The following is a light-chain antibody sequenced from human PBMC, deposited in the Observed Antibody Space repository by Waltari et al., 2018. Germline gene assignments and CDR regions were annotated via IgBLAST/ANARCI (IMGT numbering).Light chain of an antibody. CDR1: QSLLHSNGYNY. Sequence: DIVMTQSPLSLPVTPGEPASISCRSIQSLLHSNGYNYLDWYLQKPGQSPQLLIYLGSNRASRVPDRFSGSGSGTDFTLKISRVEAEDVGVYYCMQALQTPPWTFGQGTKVEIK. CDR3: MQALQTPPWT. CDR2: LGS. J-gene: IGKJ1*01. V-gene: IGKV2-28*01.